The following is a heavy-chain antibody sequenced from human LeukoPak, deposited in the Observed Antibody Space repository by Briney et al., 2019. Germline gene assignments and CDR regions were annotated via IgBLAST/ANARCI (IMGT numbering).Heavy chain of an antibody. CDR1: GFTFSSYS. J-gene: IGHJ4*02. V-gene: IGHV3-21*01. CDR2: ISSTNTYI. CDR3: ARDSESRAATDIDS. D-gene: IGHD6-13*01. Sequence: GGSLRLSCAASGFTFSSYSMNWVRQAPGKGLEWVSSISSTNTYIYYADSVKGRFTISRDNAKNSLYLQMNSLRADDSALYYCARDSESRAATDIDSWGQGTLVAVSS.